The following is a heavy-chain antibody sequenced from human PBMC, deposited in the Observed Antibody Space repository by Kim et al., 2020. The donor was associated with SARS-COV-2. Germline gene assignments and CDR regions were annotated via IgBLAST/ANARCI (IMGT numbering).Heavy chain of an antibody. Sequence: KYYADSVQGRFTISRDNSKNTLYLQMDSLGAEDTAVYYCARDKGRTSSDYWGQGTLVTVSS. V-gene: IGHV3-33*01. CDR3: ARDKGRTSSDY. CDR2: K. J-gene: IGHJ4*02.